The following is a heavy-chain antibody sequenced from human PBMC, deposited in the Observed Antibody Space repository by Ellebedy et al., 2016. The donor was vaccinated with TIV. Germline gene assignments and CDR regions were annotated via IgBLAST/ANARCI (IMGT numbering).Heavy chain of an antibody. D-gene: IGHD6-19*01. Sequence: SETLSLTXTVSGGSISSYYWGWIRQTPGKGLEWIGSMFHSGSTYYNPSLRSRVTMSVDTSRNQLSLTLRSVTAADTGIYYCARMTSRGFSTPAYWGQGILVTVSS. V-gene: IGHV4-59*04. CDR1: GGSISSYY. CDR2: MFHSGST. CDR3: ARMTSRGFSTPAY. J-gene: IGHJ4*02.